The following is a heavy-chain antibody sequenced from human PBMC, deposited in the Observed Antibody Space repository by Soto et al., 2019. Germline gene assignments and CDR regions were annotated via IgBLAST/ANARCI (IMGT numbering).Heavy chain of an antibody. CDR3: ARMGIAVAANPYYFDY. V-gene: IGHV2-70*04. D-gene: IGHD6-19*01. CDR2: IYWDDDK. Sequence: SGPTLVNPTQTLTLTCTFSGFSLITSGMRVSCIRQPPGKALEWLARIYWDDDKFYSTSLKTRLTISKDTSKNQVVLTMTNMDPVDTATYYCARMGIAVAANPYYFDYWGQGTLVTVSS. CDR1: GFSLITSGMR. J-gene: IGHJ4*02.